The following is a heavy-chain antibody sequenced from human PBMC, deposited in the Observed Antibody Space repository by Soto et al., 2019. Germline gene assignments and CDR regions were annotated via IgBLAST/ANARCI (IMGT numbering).Heavy chain of an antibody. J-gene: IGHJ5*02. Sequence: GESLKISCKGSGYSFTSYWISWVRQMPGKGLEWMGRIDPSDSYTNYSPSFQGHVTISADKSISTAYLQWSSLKASDTAMYYCVRHGSKGNIVVVVAATGNWFDPWGQGTLVTV. V-gene: IGHV5-10-1*01. D-gene: IGHD2-15*01. CDR1: GYSFTSYW. CDR2: IDPSDSYT. CDR3: VRHGSKGNIVVVVAATGNWFDP.